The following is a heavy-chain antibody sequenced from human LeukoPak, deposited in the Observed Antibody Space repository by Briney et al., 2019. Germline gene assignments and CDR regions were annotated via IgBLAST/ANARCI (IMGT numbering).Heavy chain of an antibody. V-gene: IGHV3-30*03. CDR1: GFTFSSYG. Sequence: GRSLRLSCAASGFTFSSYGMHWVHQAPGKGLEWVAVIPYDGSNKYYADSVKGRFTISRDNAKNSLYLQMNSLRDEDTAVYYCARDVERTGGTYYYGSGSPRGWGQGTLVTVSS. CDR3: ARDVERTGGTYYYGSGSPRG. J-gene: IGHJ4*02. D-gene: IGHD3-10*01. CDR2: IPYDGSNK.